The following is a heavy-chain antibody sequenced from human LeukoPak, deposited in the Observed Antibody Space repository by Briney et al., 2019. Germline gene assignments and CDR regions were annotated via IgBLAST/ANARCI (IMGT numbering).Heavy chain of an antibody. D-gene: IGHD3-10*01. V-gene: IGHV4-34*01. CDR1: GRSFSGYY. CDR3: ARLYGSGSYYRH. Sequence: SETLSLTCAVYGRSFSGYYWSWIRQPPGKGLEWIGEINHSGSTNYNPSLKSRVIISVDTSKNQFSLKLSSVTAADTAVYYCARLYGSGSYYRHWGQGILVTVSS. CDR2: INHSGST. J-gene: IGHJ4*02.